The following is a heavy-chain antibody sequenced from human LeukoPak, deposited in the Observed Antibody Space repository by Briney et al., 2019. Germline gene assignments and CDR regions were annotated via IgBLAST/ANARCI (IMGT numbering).Heavy chain of an antibody. Sequence: SETLSLTCTVSGGSISSSSYYWSWIRQPAGTGLEWIGRIYTSGSTNYNPSLKSRVTMSVDTSKNQFSLKLSSVTAADTAVYYCARDANYDYVWGSYRPYYYYYMDVWGKGTTVTISS. J-gene: IGHJ6*03. CDR1: GGSISSSSYY. CDR2: IYTSGST. D-gene: IGHD3-16*02. CDR3: ARDANYDYVWGSYRPYYYYYMDV. V-gene: IGHV4-61*02.